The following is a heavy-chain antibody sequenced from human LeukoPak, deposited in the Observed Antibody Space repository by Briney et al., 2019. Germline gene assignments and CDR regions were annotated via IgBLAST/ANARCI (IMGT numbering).Heavy chain of an antibody. J-gene: IGHJ4*02. Sequence: PGGSLRLSCAASGFTFSSYSMNWVRQAPGKWLEWVSSISSSSSYIYYADSVKGRFTISRDNAKNSLYLQMNSLRAEDTAVYYCARDPSGWYFVDYWGQGTLVTVSS. CDR3: ARDPSGWYFVDY. V-gene: IGHV3-21*01. CDR1: GFTFSSYS. D-gene: IGHD6-19*01. CDR2: ISSSSSYI.